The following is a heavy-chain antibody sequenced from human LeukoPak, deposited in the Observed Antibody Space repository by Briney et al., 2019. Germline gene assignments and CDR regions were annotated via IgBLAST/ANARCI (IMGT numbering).Heavy chain of an antibody. CDR3: ARGVRWLQLSYFDY. Sequence: SQTLSLTCPVSSGSISSGVYYWSWIRQHPGKGLEWIGYIYYSGSTYYNPSHKSRVTISVDTSKNQFSLKLGSVTAADTAVYYCARGVRWLQLSYFDYWGQGTLVTVSS. V-gene: IGHV4-31*03. CDR2: IYYSGST. CDR1: SGSISSGVYY. J-gene: IGHJ4*02. D-gene: IGHD5-24*01.